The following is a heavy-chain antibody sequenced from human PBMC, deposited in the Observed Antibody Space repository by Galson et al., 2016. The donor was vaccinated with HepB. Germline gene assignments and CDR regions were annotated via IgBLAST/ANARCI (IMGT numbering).Heavy chain of an antibody. CDR3: TKVLAYYQYDMEV. V-gene: IGHV3-15*01. D-gene: IGHD4/OR15-4a*01. CDR1: GFTFAYAW. J-gene: IGHJ6*03. Sequence: SLRLSCAASGFTFAYAWMNWVRQAPGKGLEWVGRIKNKADGGTIDYAAPVKGRFTISRDDSKNTLYLQMNSLEIEDTAIYYCTKVLAYYQYDMEVWGRGSTVTVSS. CDR2: IKNKADGGTI.